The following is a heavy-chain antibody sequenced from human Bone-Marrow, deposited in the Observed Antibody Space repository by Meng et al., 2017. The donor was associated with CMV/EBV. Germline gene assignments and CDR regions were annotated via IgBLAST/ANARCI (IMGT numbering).Heavy chain of an antibody. CDR3: ASRLVGATSRVFDY. V-gene: IGHV4-34*01. Sequence: SETLSLTCAVYGGSFSGYYWSWIRQPPGKGLEWIGEINHSGSTNYNPSLKSRVTISVDTSKIQFSLKLSSVTAADTAVYYCASRLVGATSRVFDYWGQGTLVTVSS. D-gene: IGHD1-26*01. CDR1: GGSFSGYY. J-gene: IGHJ4*02. CDR2: INHSGST.